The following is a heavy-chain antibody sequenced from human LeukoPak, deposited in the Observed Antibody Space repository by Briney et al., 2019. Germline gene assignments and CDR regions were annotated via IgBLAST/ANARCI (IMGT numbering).Heavy chain of an antibody. CDR3: ARGIVVVPAAIWGGQRYYYMDV. J-gene: IGHJ6*03. D-gene: IGHD2-2*02. Sequence: SETLSLTCAVYGGSFSGYYWSWIRQPPGKGLEWIGEINHSGSTNYNPSLKSRVTISVDTSKNQFSLKLSPVTAADTAVYYCARGIVVVPAAIWGGQRYYYMDVWGKGTTITVSS. CDR2: INHSGST. CDR1: GGSFSGYY. V-gene: IGHV4-34*01.